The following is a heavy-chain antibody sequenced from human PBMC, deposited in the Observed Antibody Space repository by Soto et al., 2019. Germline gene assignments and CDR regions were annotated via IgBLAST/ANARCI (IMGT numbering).Heavy chain of an antibody. CDR1: GGTFSSYV. Sequence: SVKVSCKASGGTFSSYVISWVRQAPGQGLEWMGGIIPTFGTTKHAQDFQGRLTITADKSTGTAYMELSSLRSEDTAVYYCASHRTQVVHLVLPPYYYYGLDVWGQGTTVTVSS. V-gene: IGHV1-69*06. D-gene: IGHD6-6*01. CDR3: ASHRTQVVHLVLPPYYYYGLDV. J-gene: IGHJ6*02. CDR2: IIPTFGTT.